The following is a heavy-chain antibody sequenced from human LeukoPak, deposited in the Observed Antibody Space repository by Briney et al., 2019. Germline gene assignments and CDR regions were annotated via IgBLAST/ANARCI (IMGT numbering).Heavy chain of an antibody. D-gene: IGHD3-22*01. CDR2: IIPIFGTA. CDR3: ARDQVNYYDSSGYTAFDI. V-gene: IGHV1-69*13. Sequence: LWASVKVSCKASGGTFSSYAISWVRQAPGQGLEWMGGIIPIFGTANYAQKFQGRVTITADESTSTAYMELSSLRSEDTAVYYCARDQVNYYDSSGYTAFDIWGQGTMVTVSS. CDR1: GGTFSSYA. J-gene: IGHJ3*02.